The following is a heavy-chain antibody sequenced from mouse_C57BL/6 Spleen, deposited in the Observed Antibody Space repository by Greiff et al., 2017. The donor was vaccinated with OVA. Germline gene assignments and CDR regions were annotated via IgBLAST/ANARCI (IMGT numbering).Heavy chain of an antibody. CDR2: IYPGDGDT. D-gene: IGHD4-1*01. V-gene: IGHV1-82*01. CDR1: GYAFSSSW. Sequence: VKLQESGPELVKPGASVKISCKASGYAFSSSWMNWVKQRPGKGLEWIGRIYPGDGDTNYNGKFKGKATLTADKSSSTAYMQLSSLTSEDSAVYFCAREVTGPMDYWGQGTSVTVSS. J-gene: IGHJ4*01. CDR3: AREVTGPMDY.